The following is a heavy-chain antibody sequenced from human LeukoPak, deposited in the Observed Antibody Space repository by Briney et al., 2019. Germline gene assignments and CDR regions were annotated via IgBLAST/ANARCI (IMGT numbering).Heavy chain of an antibody. Sequence: GESLKISCKGSGYSFTTYWIGWVRQMPGKGLEWMGIIYPGDSDTRYSPSFQGQVTISADKSITTAYLQWSSLKASDTAVYYCARRGYSYDFDYWGQGTLVTVSS. CDR2: IYPGDSDT. D-gene: IGHD5-18*01. CDR3: ARRGYSYDFDY. CDR1: GYSFTTYW. V-gene: IGHV5-51*01. J-gene: IGHJ4*02.